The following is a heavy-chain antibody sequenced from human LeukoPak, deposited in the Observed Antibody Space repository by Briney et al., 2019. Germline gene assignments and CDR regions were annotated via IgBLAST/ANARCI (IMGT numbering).Heavy chain of an antibody. CDR2: IKKDGSEK. Sequence: GGSLRLSCAASGFTFRDHYMTWVCQAPGKGLEWVANIKKDGSEKHYVDSVKGRFTISRDNVKNSLYLQMTSLRGEDTAVYYCVQRGLDYWGQGTQVTVSS. CDR1: GFTFRDHY. CDR3: VQRGLDY. V-gene: IGHV3-7*01. D-gene: IGHD6-25*01. J-gene: IGHJ4*02.